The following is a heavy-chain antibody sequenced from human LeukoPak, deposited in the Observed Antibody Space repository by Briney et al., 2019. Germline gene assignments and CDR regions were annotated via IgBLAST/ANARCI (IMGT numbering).Heavy chain of an antibody. V-gene: IGHV4-4*07. J-gene: IGHJ4*02. CDR1: VGSITSYY. CDR2: IYTSGST. CDR3: ARESKTYDGSGYYHDS. D-gene: IGHD3-22*01. Sequence: SETLSLTCTVSVGSITSYYWSWIRQPAGKGLEWSGRIYTSGSTDYNPSLRSRVTMSVDTSKNQSSLKLWSVTAADTAVFYCARESKTYDGSGYYHDSWGQGTLVTVSS.